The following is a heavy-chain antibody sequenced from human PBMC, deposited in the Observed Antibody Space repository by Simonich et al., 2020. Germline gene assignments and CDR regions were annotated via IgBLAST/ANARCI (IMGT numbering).Heavy chain of an antibody. CDR1: GLTFSSYS. D-gene: IGHD6-13*01. V-gene: IGHV3-21*01. CDR3: ARDAAGDY. CDR2: ISSSSRYI. J-gene: IGHJ4*02. Sequence: EVQLVESGGGLVKPGGSLRRSCAASGLTFSSYSMNWVRQAPGKGLEWVSSISSSSRYIYYADSVKGRFTISRDNAKNSLYLQMNSPRAEDTAVYYCARDAAGDYWGQGTLVTVSS.